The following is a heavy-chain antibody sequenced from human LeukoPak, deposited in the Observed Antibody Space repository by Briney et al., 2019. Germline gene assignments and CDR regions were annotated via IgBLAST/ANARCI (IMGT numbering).Heavy chain of an antibody. D-gene: IGHD3-22*01. V-gene: IGHV3-21*01. J-gene: IGHJ4*02. CDR3: TKTIDGYLLGYFDH. CDR2: ISSSSSYI. Sequence: GGSLRLSCAASGFTFSRDTMNWVRQAPGKGLEWLSSISSSSSYIYYADSVKGRFTISRDNAKNSLYLQMNSLRAEDTAVYYCTKTIDGYLLGYFDHWGQGTLVTVFS. CDR1: GFTFSRDT.